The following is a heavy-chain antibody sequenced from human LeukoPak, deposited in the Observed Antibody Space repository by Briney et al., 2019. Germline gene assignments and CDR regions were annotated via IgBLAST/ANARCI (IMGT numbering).Heavy chain of an antibody. CDR1: GGSISSYY. Sequence: SETLSLTCTVSGGSISSYYWSWIRQPPGKGLEWIGYIYYSGSTNYNPSLKSRVTISVDTSKNQFSLKLSSVTAADTAVYYCARHHGEMATLAFDYWGQGTLVTVSS. V-gene: IGHV4-59*08. J-gene: IGHJ4*02. CDR2: IYYSGST. D-gene: IGHD5-24*01. CDR3: ARHHGEMATLAFDY.